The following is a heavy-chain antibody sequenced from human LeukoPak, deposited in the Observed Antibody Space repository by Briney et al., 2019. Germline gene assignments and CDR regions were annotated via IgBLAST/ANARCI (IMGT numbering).Heavy chain of an antibody. J-gene: IGHJ4*02. V-gene: IGHV1-18*01. CDR3: ARDRGYYYDSSGTFDY. Sequence: GASVKVSCKASGYTFTCYGISWVRQAPGQGLEWMGWISAYNGNTNYAQKLQGRVTMTTDTSTSTAYMELRSLRSVDTAVYYCARDRGYYYDSSGTFDYWGQGTLVTVSS. CDR1: GYTFTCYG. CDR2: ISAYNGNT. D-gene: IGHD3-22*01.